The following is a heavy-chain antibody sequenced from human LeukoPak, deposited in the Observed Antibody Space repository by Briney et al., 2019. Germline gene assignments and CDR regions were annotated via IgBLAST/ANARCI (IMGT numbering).Heavy chain of an antibody. Sequence: PGGSLRLSCAASGFTFSTYAMSWVRQAPGKGLEWVGRIKSKTDGGTTDYAAPVRGRFTISRDDSKNTLYLQMNSLKTEDTAVYYCTYGEADYWGQGTLVTVSS. CDR3: TYGEADY. CDR2: IKSKTDGGTT. V-gene: IGHV3-15*01. D-gene: IGHD3-10*01. J-gene: IGHJ4*02. CDR1: GFTFSTYA.